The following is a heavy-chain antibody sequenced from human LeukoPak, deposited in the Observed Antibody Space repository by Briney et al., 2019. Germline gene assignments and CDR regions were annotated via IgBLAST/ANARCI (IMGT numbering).Heavy chain of an antibody. CDR1: GGSISSYY. J-gene: IGHJ4*02. V-gene: IGHV4-59*01. CDR2: IFYSGST. D-gene: IGHD3-22*01. CDR3: AGASYDSSGVH. Sequence: SETLSLTCCVSGGSISSYYWSWIRQPPGKGLEGIGYIFYSGSTNYKPSLKSGVTISVDTTKNQFSLKLSSVTAADTAVYYCAGASYDSSGVHWGQGTLVTVSS.